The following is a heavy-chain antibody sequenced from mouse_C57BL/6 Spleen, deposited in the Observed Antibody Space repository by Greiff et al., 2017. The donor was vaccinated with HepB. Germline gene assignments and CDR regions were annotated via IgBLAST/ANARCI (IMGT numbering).Heavy chain of an antibody. CDR1: GYTFTSYW. D-gene: IGHD1-1*01. Sequence: QVQLKESGAELVMPGASVKLSCKASGYTFTSYWMHWVKQRPGQGLEWIGEIDPSDSYTNYNQKFKGKSTLTVDKSSSTAYMQLSSLTSEDSAVYYCARSGYYGSSSPIDYWGQGTTLTVSS. CDR2: IDPSDSYT. J-gene: IGHJ2*01. V-gene: IGHV1-69*01. CDR3: ARSGYYGSSSPIDY.